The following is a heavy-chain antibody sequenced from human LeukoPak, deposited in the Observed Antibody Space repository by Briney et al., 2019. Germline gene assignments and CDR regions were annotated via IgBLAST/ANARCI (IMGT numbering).Heavy chain of an antibody. CDR2: INPNSGGT. CDR1: GYTFTGYY. Sequence: GASVKVSCKASGYTFTGYYMHWVRQAPGQGLEWMGWINPNSGGTNYAQKFQGRVTMTRDTSISTAYMELGRLRSDDTAVYYCARIHCSGGSCYPPYYYGMDVWGQGTTVTVSS. D-gene: IGHD2-15*01. V-gene: IGHV1-2*02. J-gene: IGHJ6*02. CDR3: ARIHCSGGSCYPPYYYGMDV.